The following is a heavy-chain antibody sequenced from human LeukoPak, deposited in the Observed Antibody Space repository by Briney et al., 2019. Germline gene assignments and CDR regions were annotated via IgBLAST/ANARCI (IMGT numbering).Heavy chain of an antibody. CDR3: ARDGRDIVVVPAGSFDP. D-gene: IGHD2-2*01. CDR1: GYTFTSYG. J-gene: IGHJ5*02. CDR2: ISAYNGNT. Sequence: ASVKVSCKASGYTFTSYGISWVRQAPGQGLEWMGWISAYNGNTNYAQKLQGRVTMTTDASTSTAYMELRSLRSDDTAVYYCARDGRDIVVVPAGSFDPWGQGTLVTVSS. V-gene: IGHV1-18*01.